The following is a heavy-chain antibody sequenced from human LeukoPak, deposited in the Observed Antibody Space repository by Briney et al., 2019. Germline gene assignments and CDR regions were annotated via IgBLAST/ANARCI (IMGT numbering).Heavy chain of an antibody. J-gene: IGHJ3*02. CDR3: AKDLYDSSGYYAPFDI. CDR2: ISGSGGST. D-gene: IGHD3-22*01. CDR1: GFIFSDQN. Sequence: AGGSLRLSCAASGFIFSDQNMNWVRQAPGKGLEWVSAISGSGGSTYYADSVKGRFTISRDNSKNTLYLQMNSLRAEDTAVYYCAKDLYDSSGYYAPFDIWGQGTMVTVSS. V-gene: IGHV3-23*01.